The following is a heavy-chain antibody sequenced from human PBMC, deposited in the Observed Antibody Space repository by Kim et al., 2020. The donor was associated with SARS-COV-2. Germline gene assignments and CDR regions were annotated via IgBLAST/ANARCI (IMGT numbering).Heavy chain of an antibody. D-gene: IGHD3-16*02. CDR2: ISYDGSNK. J-gene: IGHJ6*01. Sequence: GGSLRLSCAASGFTFSSYAMHWVRQAPGKGLEWVAVISYDGSNKYYADSVKGRFTIPRDNSKNTLYLQMNSLRAEDTAVYYCARDPMITFGGVIAIGYY. CDR1: GFTFSSYA. V-gene: IGHV3-30*04. CDR3: ARDPMITFGGVIAIGYY.